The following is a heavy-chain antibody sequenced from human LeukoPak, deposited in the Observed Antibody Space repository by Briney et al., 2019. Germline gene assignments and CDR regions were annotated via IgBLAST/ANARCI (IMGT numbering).Heavy chain of an antibody. Sequence: GGSLRLSCAASGFTFSSYGMHWVRQAPGKGLEWVAVISYDGSNKYYADSVKGRFTISRDNSKNTLYLQMNSLRAEDTAVYYCAKAGCSGGSCPDYFDYWGQGTLVTVSS. D-gene: IGHD2-15*01. CDR3: AKAGCSGGSCPDYFDY. J-gene: IGHJ4*02. CDR2: ISYDGSNK. V-gene: IGHV3-30*18. CDR1: GFTFSSYG.